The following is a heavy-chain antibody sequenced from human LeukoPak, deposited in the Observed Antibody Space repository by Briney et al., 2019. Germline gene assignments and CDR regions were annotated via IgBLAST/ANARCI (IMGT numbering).Heavy chain of an antibody. V-gene: IGHV3-23*01. J-gene: IGHJ6*04. CDR2: ISGSGGST. Sequence: PGGSLRLSCAASGFTFSSYAMSWVRQAPGKGLEWVSAISGSGGSTYYADSVKGRFTISRDNSKNTLYLQMNSLRAEDTAVYYCAIDVLRFLAWLLGDVWGKGTTVTVSS. CDR3: AIDVLRFLAWLLGDV. D-gene: IGHD3-3*01. CDR1: GFTFSSYA.